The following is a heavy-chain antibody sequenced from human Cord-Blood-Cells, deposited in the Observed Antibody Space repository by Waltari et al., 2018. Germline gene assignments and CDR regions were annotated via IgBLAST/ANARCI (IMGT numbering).Heavy chain of an antibody. Sequence: QLQLQESGPGLVKPSETLSLTCTVSGGSISSSSYYWGWIRQPPGKGLEWIGSTYYSGSTYYNPSLKSRVTISVDTSKNQFSLKLSSVTAADTAVYYCASQAGYNWFDPWGQGTLVTVSS. V-gene: IGHV4-39*01. CDR2: TYYSGST. CDR3: ASQAGYNWFDP. D-gene: IGHD6-13*01. J-gene: IGHJ5*02. CDR1: GGSISSSSYY.